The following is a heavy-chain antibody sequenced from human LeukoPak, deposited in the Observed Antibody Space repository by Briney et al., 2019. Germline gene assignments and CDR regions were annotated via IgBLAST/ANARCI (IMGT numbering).Heavy chain of an antibody. CDR1: GGSISSGDYY. D-gene: IGHD6-19*01. CDR2: IYYSGST. J-gene: IGHJ4*02. CDR3: ARGSSAVAGDY. Sequence: SQTLCLTCTVSGGSISSGDYYRSWIRQPPGKGLEWIGYIYYSGSTYYNPSLKSRVTISVDTSKNQFSLKLSSVTAADTAVYYCARGSSAVAGDYWGQGTLATVSS. V-gene: IGHV4-30-4*01.